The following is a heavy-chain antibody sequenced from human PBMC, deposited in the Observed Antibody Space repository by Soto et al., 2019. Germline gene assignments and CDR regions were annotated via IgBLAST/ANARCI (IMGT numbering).Heavy chain of an antibody. V-gene: IGHV3-33*01. D-gene: IGHD3-3*01. Sequence: QVQVVESGGGVVQPWRSLRLSCAASGFTFSSFGMHWVRQAPGKGLEWVSLIWYDGSEKSYGDSVKGRFTISRDNSRNTVYLQMNSLRADDTAVYYCARDASYYSLWSGYFPSRNGMDVWGQGTTVTVS. CDR1: GFTFSSFG. J-gene: IGHJ6*02. CDR3: ARDASYYSLWSGYFPSRNGMDV. CDR2: IWYDGSEK.